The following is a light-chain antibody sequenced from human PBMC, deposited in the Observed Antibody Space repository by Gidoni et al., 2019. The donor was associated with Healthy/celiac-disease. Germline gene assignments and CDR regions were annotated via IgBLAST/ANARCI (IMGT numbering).Light chain of an antibody. CDR3: QQYNSYSGMYT. Sequence: DIPLTQSPSTLSASVGDRVTITCRASQSISSWLAWYQQKPGKAPKLLIYQASSLESGVPSRFSGSGSGTEFTLTISSLQPDDFATYYCQQYNSYSGMYTFGQGTKLEIK. J-gene: IGKJ2*01. CDR1: QSISSW. CDR2: QAS. V-gene: IGKV1-5*03.